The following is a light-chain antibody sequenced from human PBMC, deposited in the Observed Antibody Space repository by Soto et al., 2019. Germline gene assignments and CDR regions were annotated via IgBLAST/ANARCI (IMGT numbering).Light chain of an antibody. CDR3: QQRSNWLT. CDR2: DAS. CDR1: PSVRSY. J-gene: IGKJ4*01. Sequence: EIVLTQSPATLSLFPEERATLSCRASPSVRSYLAWYQQKPGQAPRLLIYDASNRATGIPSRFSGSGSGTDFTLTISSLEPEDFAVYYCQQRSNWLTFGGGTKVEIK. V-gene: IGKV3-11*01.